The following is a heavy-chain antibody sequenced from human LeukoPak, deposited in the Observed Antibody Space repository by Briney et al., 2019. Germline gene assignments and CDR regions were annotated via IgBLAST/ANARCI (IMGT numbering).Heavy chain of an antibody. CDR1: GGSISSGGYS. CDR2: IYSSGST. J-gene: IGHJ4*02. D-gene: IGHD3-9*01. V-gene: IGHV4-30-4*07. CDR3: ARHGRYFDWLLFDN. Sequence: PSQTLSLTCAVSGGSISSGGYSWSWIRQPPGKGLEWIGYIYSSGSTYYSPSLKSRVTISVDTSKNQFSLKLSSVTAADTAVYYCARHGRYFDWLLFDNWGQGTLVTVSS.